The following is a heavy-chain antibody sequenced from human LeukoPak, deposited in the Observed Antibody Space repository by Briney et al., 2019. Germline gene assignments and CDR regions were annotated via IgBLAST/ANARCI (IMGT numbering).Heavy chain of an antibody. Sequence: PGGSLRLSCAASGFTFSSLAMTWVRQAPGKGLEWDSAISGSGASTYYADSVKGRFTISRDNSKNTLYLQMNSLRAEDTAVYYCAKGRGSPYYFEYWGQGTLVTVSS. D-gene: IGHD1-26*01. CDR2: ISGSGAST. J-gene: IGHJ4*02. CDR1: GFTFSSLA. V-gene: IGHV3-23*01. CDR3: AKGRGSPYYFEY.